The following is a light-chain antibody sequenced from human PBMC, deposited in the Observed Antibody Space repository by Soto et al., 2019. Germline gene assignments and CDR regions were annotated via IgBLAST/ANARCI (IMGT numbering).Light chain of an antibody. Sequence: EIVMTQSPATLSVSPGERATLSCRASQSVSSNLAWYQQKPGQAPRLLIYGASTRATGIPARFSGSGSGTEFTLTISSLQTEYFAVYYCQQYNYWPRTFGQGTKVEIK. CDR2: GAS. CDR3: QQYNYWPRT. CDR1: QSVSSN. V-gene: IGKV3-15*01. J-gene: IGKJ1*01.